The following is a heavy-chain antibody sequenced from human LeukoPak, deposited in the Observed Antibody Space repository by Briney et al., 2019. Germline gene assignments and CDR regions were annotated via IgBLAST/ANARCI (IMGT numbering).Heavy chain of an antibody. CDR3: ARDRHYYDSLERVFDY. CDR2: INPSGGST. V-gene: IGHV1-46*01. Sequence: ASVKVSCKASGYTFTSYYMHWVRQAPGQGLEWMGIINPSGGSTSYAQKFQGRVTMTRDTSTSTVYMELSSLRSEGTAVYYCARDRHYYDSLERVFDYWGQGTLVTVSS. J-gene: IGHJ4*02. D-gene: IGHD3-22*01. CDR1: GYTFTSYY.